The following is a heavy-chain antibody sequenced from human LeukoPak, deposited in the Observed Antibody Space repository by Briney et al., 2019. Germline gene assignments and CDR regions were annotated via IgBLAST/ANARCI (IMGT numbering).Heavy chain of an antibody. CDR1: GFTFDDYA. D-gene: IGHD6-6*01. Sequence: PGGSLRLSCAASGFTFDDYAMHWVRQAPGKGLEWVSGISRNSGSIGYADSVKGRFTIPRDNAKNSLYLQMNSLRAEDTALYYCAKDPYSSSPYTYMDVWGKGTTVTVSS. J-gene: IGHJ6*03. V-gene: IGHV3-9*01. CDR3: AKDPYSSSPYTYMDV. CDR2: ISRNSGSI.